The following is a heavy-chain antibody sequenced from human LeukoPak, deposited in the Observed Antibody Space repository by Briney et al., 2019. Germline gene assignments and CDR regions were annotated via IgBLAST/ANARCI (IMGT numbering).Heavy chain of an antibody. CDR2: ISSSGSTI. CDR1: GFTFSSYW. CDR3: APTTVVNGYYFDY. Sequence: GGSLRLPCAASGFTFSSYWMNWVRQAPGKGLEWVSYISSSGSTIYYADSVKGRFTISRDNAKNSLYLQMNSLRAEDTAVYYCAPTTVVNGYYFDYWGQGTLVTVSS. D-gene: IGHD4-23*01. J-gene: IGHJ4*02. V-gene: IGHV3-48*04.